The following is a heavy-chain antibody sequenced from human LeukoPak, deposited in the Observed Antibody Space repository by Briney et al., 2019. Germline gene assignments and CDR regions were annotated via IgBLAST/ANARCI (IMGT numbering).Heavy chain of an antibody. D-gene: IGHD2-15*01. CDR3: ATPGYCSGGSCYVDFDY. CDR2: IYYSGST. Sequence: SETLSLTCTVSGGSISSYYWSWIRQPPGKGLEWIGYIYYSGSTNYNPSLKSRVSISVDTSKNQFSLKLSSVTAADTAVYYCATPGYCSGGSCYVDFDYWGQGTLVTVSS. V-gene: IGHV4-59*08. J-gene: IGHJ4*02. CDR1: GGSISSYY.